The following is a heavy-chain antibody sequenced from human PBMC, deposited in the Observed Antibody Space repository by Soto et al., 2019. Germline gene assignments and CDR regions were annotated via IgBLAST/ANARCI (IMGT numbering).Heavy chain of an antibody. J-gene: IGHJ4*02. CDR2: INPGDSDI. Sequence: GESLKICCKGSGYTFTSYWIGWLRQMPGKGLEWMGIINPGDSDIRYSPSFQGQVTISADKSITTAYLQWSSLKASDTAMYYCARHEASLGSTYWGQGTLVTVS. V-gene: IGHV5-51*01. D-gene: IGHD2-2*01. CDR1: GYTFTSYW. CDR3: ARHEASLGSTY.